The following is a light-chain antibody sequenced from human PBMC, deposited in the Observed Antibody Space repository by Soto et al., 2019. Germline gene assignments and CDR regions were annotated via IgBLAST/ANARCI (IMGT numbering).Light chain of an antibody. J-gene: IGLJ7*01. V-gene: IGLV1-51*01. Sequence: QSVLTQPPSVSAAPGQKVTISCSGSSSNIGNNYVSWYQQLPGTAPKLLIYDNNKRPSGIPDRFSGSKSGTSATLVITGLQTGDDADYYCGTWDSSLSAHAVFGGGTQLTVL. CDR2: DNN. CDR1: SSNIGNNY. CDR3: GTWDSSLSAHAV.